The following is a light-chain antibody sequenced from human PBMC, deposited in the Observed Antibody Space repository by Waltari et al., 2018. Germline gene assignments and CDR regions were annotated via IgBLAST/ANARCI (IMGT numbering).Light chain of an antibody. Sequence: QSALTQPRSVSVSPGQSVTISCTGTSSDVGGYNYFPWYQQHPGKAPKLMIYDVSKRPSGVPDRFSGSKSGNTASLTISGLQAEDEADYYCCSYAGSYTFVVFGGGTKLTVL. V-gene: IGLV2-11*01. CDR1: SSDVGGYNY. CDR3: CSYAGSYTFVV. J-gene: IGLJ2*01. CDR2: DVS.